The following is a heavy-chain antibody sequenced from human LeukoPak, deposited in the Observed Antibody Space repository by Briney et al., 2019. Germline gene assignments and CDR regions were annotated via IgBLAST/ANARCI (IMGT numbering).Heavy chain of an antibody. CDR3: ARGGAYRGWSLY. J-gene: IGHJ4*02. Sequence: GRSLRLSCAASGFTFSSYWMHWVRQAPGKGLVWVSRINSDGSSTSYADSVKGRFTISRDNARNTLYLQMNSLRAEDTAVYYCARGGAYRGWSLYWGQGTLVTVSS. CDR1: GFTFSSYW. V-gene: IGHV3-74*01. D-gene: IGHD2-15*01. CDR2: INSDGSST.